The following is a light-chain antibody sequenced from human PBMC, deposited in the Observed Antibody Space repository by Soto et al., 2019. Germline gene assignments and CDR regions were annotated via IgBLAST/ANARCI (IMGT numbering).Light chain of an antibody. CDR2: KND. V-gene: IGLV1-47*01. Sequence: QLVLTQPPSASETPGQRGTISCSGSSSNIGSNYVYWHQHLPGTAPRPLIYKNDQRPSGVPDRFSGSKSGTSASLAISGLRPEDESDYYCVKWDYGLSTRVFGGGTKLTVL. CDR3: VKWDYGLSTRV. CDR1: SSNIGSNY. J-gene: IGLJ3*02.